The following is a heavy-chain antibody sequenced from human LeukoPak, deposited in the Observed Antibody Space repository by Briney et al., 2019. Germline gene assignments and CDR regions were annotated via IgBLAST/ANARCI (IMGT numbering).Heavy chain of an antibody. V-gene: IGHV4-4*07. D-gene: IGHD2-15*01. Sequence: SETLSLTCTVSGGSISSYYWSWIRQPAGKGLGWIGRIYTSGSTNYNPSLKSRVTMSVDTSKNQFSLKLSSVTAADTAVYYCAANVGYCSGGSCYPVDYWGQGTLVTVSS. J-gene: IGHJ4*02. CDR3: AANVGYCSGGSCYPVDY. CDR1: GGSISSYY. CDR2: IYTSGST.